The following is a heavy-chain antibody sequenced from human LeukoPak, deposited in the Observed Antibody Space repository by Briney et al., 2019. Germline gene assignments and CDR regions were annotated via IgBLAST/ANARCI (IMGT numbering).Heavy chain of an antibody. CDR2: INHSGST. J-gene: IGHJ5*02. V-gene: IGHV4-34*01. D-gene: IGHD1-26*01. Sequence: PSETLSLTCAVYGGSFSGYYWSWIRQPPGKGLEWIGEINHSGSTNYNPSLKSRVTISVDTSKNQFSLKLSSVTAADTAVYYCARGVVGATFRRENWFDPWGQGTLVTVSS. CDR1: GGSFSGYY. CDR3: ARGVVGATFRRENWFDP.